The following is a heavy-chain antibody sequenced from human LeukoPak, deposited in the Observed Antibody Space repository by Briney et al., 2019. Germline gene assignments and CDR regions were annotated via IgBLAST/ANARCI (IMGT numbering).Heavy chain of an antibody. D-gene: IGHD2-21*02. J-gene: IGHJ4*02. CDR1: GVSFSGYY. V-gene: IGHV4-34*01. CDR3: ARDSFRFTANDY. CDR2: INHSGST. Sequence: SETLPLTCAVYGVSFSGYYWSWIRQPPGKGLEWIGEINHSGSTNYNPSLKSRVTISVDTSKNQFSLKLSSVTAADTAVYYCARDSFRFTANDYWGQGTLVTVSS.